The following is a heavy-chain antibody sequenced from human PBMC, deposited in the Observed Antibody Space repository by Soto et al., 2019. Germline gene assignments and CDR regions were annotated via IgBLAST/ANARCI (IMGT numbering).Heavy chain of an antibody. D-gene: IGHD6-19*01. CDR2: IIPIFGTI. V-gene: IGHV1-69*12. J-gene: IGHJ6*02. CDR1: GGTFRTYA. Sequence: QVQLLQSGAEVKKPGSSVRVSCEASGGTFRTYAISWVRQAPGQALEWMGEIIPIFGTINYAQKFQGRLTITADESTATVYMDLRSLRSDDTALYYLAKGAVAGTPTSYYYYGMDVWGQGTTVTVSS. CDR3: AKGAVAGTPTSYYYYGMDV.